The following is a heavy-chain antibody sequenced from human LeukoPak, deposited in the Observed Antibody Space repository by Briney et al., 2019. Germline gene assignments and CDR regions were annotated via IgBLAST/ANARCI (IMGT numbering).Heavy chain of an antibody. CDR1: GGSISSYY. D-gene: IGHD1-26*01. Sequence: SETLSLTCTVSGGSISSYYWSWIRQPPGKGLEWIGYIYYSGSTNYNPSLKSRVTISVDTSKNQFSPKLSSVTAADTAVYYCARLPISGSLDYWGQGTLVTVSS. CDR3: ARLPISGSLDY. J-gene: IGHJ4*02. CDR2: IYYSGST. V-gene: IGHV4-59*01.